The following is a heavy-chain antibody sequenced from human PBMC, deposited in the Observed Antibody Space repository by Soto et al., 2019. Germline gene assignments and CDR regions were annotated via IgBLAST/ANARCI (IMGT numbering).Heavy chain of an antibody. D-gene: IGHD6-13*01. Sequence: PGGSLRLSCAASGFTFDYYAMHRVRQVPGKGLEWVSGINWNSGSIGYGDSVKGRFAISRDNAKNSLHLQMNSLSAEDTAFYYCVKDESINWYSGHFRHWGQGTLVTVSS. CDR3: VKDESINWYSGHFRH. CDR2: INWNSGSI. J-gene: IGHJ1*01. CDR1: GFTFDYYA. V-gene: IGHV3-9*01.